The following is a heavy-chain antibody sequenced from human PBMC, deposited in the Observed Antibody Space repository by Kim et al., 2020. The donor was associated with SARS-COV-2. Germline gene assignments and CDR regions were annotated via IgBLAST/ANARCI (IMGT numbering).Heavy chain of an antibody. V-gene: IGHV4-39*01. D-gene: IGHD3-22*01. Sequence: SETLSLTCTVSGGSISSSFNYWGWIRQPPGKGLEWIGSVYHSGSTYDSPSLKSRVTVSVDTSKNQFSLKVTSVTAADTAVYFCARLPHDSSGYVDCWGQGTLVTVFS. CDR2: VYHSGST. CDR3: ARLPHDSSGYVDC. CDR1: GGSISSSFNY. J-gene: IGHJ4*02.